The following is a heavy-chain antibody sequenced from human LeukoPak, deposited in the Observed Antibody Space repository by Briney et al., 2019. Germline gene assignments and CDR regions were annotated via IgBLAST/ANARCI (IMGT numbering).Heavy chain of an antibody. V-gene: IGHV4-34*01. CDR1: GGSFSGYY. CDR3: ARGLYYYGSGSYHTRLWGY. CDR2: INHSGST. J-gene: IGHJ4*02. D-gene: IGHD3-10*01. Sequence: SETLSLTCAVYGGSFSGYYWSWIRQPPGKGVEWIGEINHSGSTNYNPSLKSRVTISVDTSKNQFSLKLSSVTAADTAVYYCARGLYYYGSGSYHTRLWGYWGQGTLVTVSS.